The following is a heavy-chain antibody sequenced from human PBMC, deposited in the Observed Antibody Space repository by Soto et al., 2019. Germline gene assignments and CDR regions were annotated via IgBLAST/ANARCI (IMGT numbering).Heavy chain of an antibody. CDR3: ARAGYYDSSGYYPHFQH. J-gene: IGHJ1*01. D-gene: IGHD3-22*01. CDR2: IIPIFGTA. CDR1: GGTFSSYA. Sequence: SVKVSCKASGGTFSSYAISWVRQAPGQGLEWMGGIIPIFGTANYAQKFQGRVTITADESTSTAYMELSSLRSEDTAVYYCARAGYYDSSGYYPHFQHWGQGTLVTVSS. V-gene: IGHV1-69*13.